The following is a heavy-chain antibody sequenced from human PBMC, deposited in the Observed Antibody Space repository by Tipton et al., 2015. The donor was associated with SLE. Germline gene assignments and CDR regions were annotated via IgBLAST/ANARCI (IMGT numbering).Heavy chain of an antibody. Sequence: TLSLTCTVSGGSISSGGYYWSWIRQHPGKGLEWIGYIYYSGSTYYNPSLKSRVTISVDTSKNQFSLKLSSVTAADTAVYYCARPPAVRYYDSSGYFDYWGQGTLVTVSS. CDR1: GGSISSGGYY. CDR2: IYYSGST. V-gene: IGHV4-31*03. D-gene: IGHD3-22*01. J-gene: IGHJ4*02. CDR3: ARPPAVRYYDSSGYFDY.